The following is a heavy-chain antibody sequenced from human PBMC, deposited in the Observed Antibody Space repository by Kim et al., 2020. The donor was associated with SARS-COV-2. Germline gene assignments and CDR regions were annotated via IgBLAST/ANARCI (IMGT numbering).Heavy chain of an antibody. CDR3: ARGDGITYYYGSGCYKLGY. Sequence: GGSLRLSCAASGFTFSSYGMHWVRQAPGKGLEWVAVISHDGSNKYYADSVKGRFTISRDNSKNTLYLQMNSLRAEDTAVYYCARGDGITYYYGSGCYKLGYWGQGTLVTVSS. CDR2: ISHDGSNK. CDR1: GFTFSSYG. D-gene: IGHD3-10*01. V-gene: IGHV3-33*05. J-gene: IGHJ4*02.